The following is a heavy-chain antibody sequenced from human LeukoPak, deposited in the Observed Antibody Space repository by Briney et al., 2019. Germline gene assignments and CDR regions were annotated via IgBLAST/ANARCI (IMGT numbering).Heavy chain of an antibody. V-gene: IGHV4-39*01. CDR2: IYYSGST. J-gene: IGHJ4*02. Sequence: SETLSLTCTVSGGSISSSSYYWGWIRQPPGKGLEWIGSIYYSGSTYYNPSLKSRVTISVDASKNQFSLKVSSVTAADTAIYYCARHWSIVGAENYFDYWGQGTLVTVSS. D-gene: IGHD1-26*01. CDR1: GGSISSSSYY. CDR3: ARHWSIVGAENYFDY.